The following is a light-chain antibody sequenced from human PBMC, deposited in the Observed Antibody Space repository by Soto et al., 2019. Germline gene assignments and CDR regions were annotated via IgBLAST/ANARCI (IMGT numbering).Light chain of an antibody. J-gene: IGKJ4*01. V-gene: IGKV1-9*01. CDR2: AAS. CDR1: QGISSS. Sequence: IQLTQSPSSLSASVGDRVTITCRASQGISSSLAWYQQQPGKAPKLLIYAASTLQSGVPSRFSGSGSGTDFTLTISSLQPEDFATYYCRQLKSFPLSFVGGTKVEIK. CDR3: RQLKSFPLS.